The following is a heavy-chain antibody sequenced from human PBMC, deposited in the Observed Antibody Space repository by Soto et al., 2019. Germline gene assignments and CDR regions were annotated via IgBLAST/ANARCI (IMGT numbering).Heavy chain of an antibody. CDR2: IIPIFGTA. Sequence: SVKVSCKASGGTFSSYAISWVRQAPGQGLEWMGGIIPIFGTANYAQKFQGRVMITADESTSTAYMELSSLRSEDTAVYYCARVLGLVTFAFDIWGQGTMVTVSS. CDR3: ARVLGLVTFAFDI. D-gene: IGHD2-8*02. J-gene: IGHJ3*02. CDR1: GGTFSSYA. V-gene: IGHV1-69*13.